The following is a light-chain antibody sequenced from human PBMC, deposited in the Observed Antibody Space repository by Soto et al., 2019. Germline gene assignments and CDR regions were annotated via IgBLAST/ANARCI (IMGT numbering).Light chain of an antibody. V-gene: IGKV1-39*01. CDR3: QQCYSTPLT. CDR1: QSISSY. Sequence: DLQMTQSPSSLSASVGDRVTITCRASQSISSYLNWYQQKPGKAPKLLIYAASILQSGVPSTFSGSRSGTDFTLTIISLQPEYFGPYYCQQCYSTPLTFGGGTKGQIK. CDR2: AAS. J-gene: IGKJ4*01.